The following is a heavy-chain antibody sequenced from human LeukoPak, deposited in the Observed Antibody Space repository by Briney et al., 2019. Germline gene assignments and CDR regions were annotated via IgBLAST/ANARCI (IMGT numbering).Heavy chain of an antibody. V-gene: IGHV4-34*01. CDR1: GGSFSGYY. J-gene: IGHJ6*02. Sequence: SETLSLTCAVYGGSFSGYYWSWIRQPPGKGLEWIGEINHSGSTNYNPSLKSRVTISVDTSKHQFSLKLSSVTAADTAVYYCARLYYYDSSGYYSYYYGMDVWGQGTTVTVSS. CDR3: ARLYYYDSSGYYSYYYGMDV. CDR2: INHSGST. D-gene: IGHD3-22*01.